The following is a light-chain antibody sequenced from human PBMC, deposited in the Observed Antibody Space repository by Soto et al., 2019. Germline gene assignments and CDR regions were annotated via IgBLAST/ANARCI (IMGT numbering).Light chain of an antibody. CDR2: EVS. V-gene: IGLV2-8*01. CDR1: SSDVGGYNY. J-gene: IGLJ1*01. CDR3: LSYADTAYV. Sequence: QSALTQPPSASGSPGQSVTISCAGTSSDVGGYNYVSWYQQYPGKVPKLMIYEVSERPSGVPDRFSGSKSGNTAFLTVSGLQAEDEAGYYCLSYADTAYVFGTVTKLTVL.